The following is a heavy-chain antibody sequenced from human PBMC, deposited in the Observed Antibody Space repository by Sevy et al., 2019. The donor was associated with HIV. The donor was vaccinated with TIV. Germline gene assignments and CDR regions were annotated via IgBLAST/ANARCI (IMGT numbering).Heavy chain of an antibody. CDR2: FDTSSAYI. Sequence: GGSLRLSCAASGFSFSGYSFNWVRQAPGKGLEWVSSFDTSSAYIYYADSVKGRFTISRDNAKNSLYLQMSSLRAEDTAVYFCARVNCTNGVCFQGYYYYGLDVWGQGTTVTVSS. V-gene: IGHV3-21*01. D-gene: IGHD2-8*01. CDR3: ARVNCTNGVCFQGYYYYGLDV. J-gene: IGHJ6*02. CDR1: GFSFSGYS.